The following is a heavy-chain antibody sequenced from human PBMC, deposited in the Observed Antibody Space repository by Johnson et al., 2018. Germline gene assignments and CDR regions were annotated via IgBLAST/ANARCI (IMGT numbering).Heavy chain of an antibody. CDR3: AKEAAGWQGAFDI. J-gene: IGHJ3*02. V-gene: IGHV3-33*06. CDR2: IWYDGSNK. D-gene: IGHD6-19*01. Sequence: QVQLVQSGGGVVQPGRSLRLSCAASGFTFSTYGMHWVRQAPGKGLEWVAVIWYDGSNKYYVDSVKGRFTISRDNSKNTLYLQMNSLRAEDTAVYYCAKEAAGWQGAFDIWGQGTMVTVSS. CDR1: GFTFSTYG.